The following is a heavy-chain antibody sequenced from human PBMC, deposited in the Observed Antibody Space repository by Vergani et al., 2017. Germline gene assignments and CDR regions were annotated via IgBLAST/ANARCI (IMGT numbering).Heavy chain of an antibody. Sequence: QVQLVQSGAEVKKPGSSVKVSCKASGGTFSSYTISWVRQAPGQGLEWMGRIIPILGIANYAQKFQGRVTITADKSTSTAYMELSSLRSEDTAVYYCARERGGTTVTTSYFDCWGQGTLVTVSS. V-gene: IGHV1-69*08. CDR2: IIPILGIA. CDR1: GGTFSSYT. D-gene: IGHD4-17*01. J-gene: IGHJ4*02. CDR3: ARERGGTTVTTSYFDC.